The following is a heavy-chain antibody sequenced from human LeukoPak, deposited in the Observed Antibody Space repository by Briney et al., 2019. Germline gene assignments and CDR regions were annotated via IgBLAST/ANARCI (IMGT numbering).Heavy chain of an antibody. J-gene: IGHJ6*03. D-gene: IGHD6-13*01. CDR1: GGSISSYY. V-gene: IGHV4-4*07. CDR3: ARVPSTKSIAAANSMDV. CDR2: IYTSGST. Sequence: SETLSLTCTVSGGSISSYYWSWIRQPAGKGLEWIGRIYTSGSTNYNPSLKSRVTISVDTSKNQFSLKLISVTAADTAVYYCARVPSTKSIAAANSMDVWGKGTTVTISS.